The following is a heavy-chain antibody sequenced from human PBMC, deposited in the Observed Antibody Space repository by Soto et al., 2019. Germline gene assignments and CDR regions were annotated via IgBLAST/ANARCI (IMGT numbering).Heavy chain of an antibody. V-gene: IGHV1-69*13. CDR2: IIPIFGTA. J-gene: IGHJ6*02. CDR3: ARGGQLTRDGYNSSPYYYYYYGMDV. Sequence: GASVKVSCKASGGTFSSYAISWVRQAPGQGLEWMGGIIPIFGTANYAQKFQGRVTITADESTSTAYMELSSLRSEDTAVYYCARGGQLTRDGYNSSPYYYYYYGMDVWGQGTTVTVSS. D-gene: IGHD5-12*01. CDR1: GGTFSSYA.